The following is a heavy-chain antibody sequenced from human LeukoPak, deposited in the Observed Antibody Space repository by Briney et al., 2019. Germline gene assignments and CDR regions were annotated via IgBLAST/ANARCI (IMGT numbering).Heavy chain of an antibody. J-gene: IGHJ1*01. Sequence: GGSLRLSCAGSGFTFGSYSMNWVRHAPGKGLEWVSYISHTGSITDYADSVKGRFTVSRDNAKNSLYLQMNTLRAEDTAVYYCVRDGAVVTSGSYPWRYFQYWGLGTLVTVSS. CDR3: VRDGAVVTSGSYPWRYFQY. CDR1: GFTFGSYS. D-gene: IGHD3-10*01. V-gene: IGHV3-48*04. CDR2: ISHTGSIT.